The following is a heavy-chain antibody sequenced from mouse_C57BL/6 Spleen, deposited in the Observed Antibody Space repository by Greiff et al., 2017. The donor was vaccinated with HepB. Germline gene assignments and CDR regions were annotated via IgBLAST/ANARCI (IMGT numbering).Heavy chain of an antibody. V-gene: IGHV1-15*01. CDR3: TRRYYGSSDGGYFDV. D-gene: IGHD1-1*01. Sequence: QVQLQQSGAELVRPGASVTLSCKASGYTFTDYEMHWVKQTPVHGLEWIGAIDPETGGTAYNQKFKGKAILTADKSSSTAYMELRSLTSEDSAVYYCTRRYYGSSDGGYFDVWGTGTTVTVSS. CDR1: GYTFTDYE. CDR2: IDPETGGT. J-gene: IGHJ1*03.